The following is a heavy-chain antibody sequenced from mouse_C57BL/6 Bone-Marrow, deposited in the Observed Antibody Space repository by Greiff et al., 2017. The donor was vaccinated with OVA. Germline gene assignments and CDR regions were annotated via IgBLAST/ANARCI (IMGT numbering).Heavy chain of an antibody. Sequence: DVKLVESGGGLVKPGGSLKLSCAASGFTFSSYAMSWVRQTPEKRLEWVATISDGGSYTYYPDNVKGRFTISRDNAKNNLYLQMSHLKSEDTAMYYCAREEGMITSWFAYWGQGTLVTVSA. CDR1: GFTFSSYA. CDR3: AREEGMITSWFAY. D-gene: IGHD2-4*01. CDR2: ISDGGSYT. J-gene: IGHJ3*01. V-gene: IGHV5-4*01.